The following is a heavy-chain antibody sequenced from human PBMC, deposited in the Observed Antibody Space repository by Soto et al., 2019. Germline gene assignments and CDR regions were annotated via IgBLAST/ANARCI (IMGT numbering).Heavy chain of an antibody. CDR2: VYYSGTT. CDR3: ARTTAVPNTLRSRYFFDY. J-gene: IGHJ4*02. Sequence: SETLSLTCSVSGGSVSDKTYYWSWIRQPPGKRLEWIGYVYYSGTTNYNPSLESRVTISVDLSKNRFSLRLSSVTTADTALYYCARTTAVPNTLRSRYFFDYWGQGTLVTVSS. V-gene: IGHV4-61*01. D-gene: IGHD4-17*01. CDR1: GGSVSDKTYY.